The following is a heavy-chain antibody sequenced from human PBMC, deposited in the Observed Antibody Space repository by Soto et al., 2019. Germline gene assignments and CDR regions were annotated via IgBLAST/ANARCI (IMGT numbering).Heavy chain of an antibody. Sequence: GGSLRLSSHASGFTFDDCAMPWIRQAPGKGLEWVSLISWDGGSTYYADSVKGRFTISRDNSKNSLYLQMNSLRAEDTALYYCAKGQYDFWSGPGDVWGQGTTVTV. J-gene: IGHJ6*02. CDR1: GFTFDDCA. CDR3: AKGQYDFWSGPGDV. CDR2: ISWDGGST. D-gene: IGHD3-3*01. V-gene: IGHV3-43D*04.